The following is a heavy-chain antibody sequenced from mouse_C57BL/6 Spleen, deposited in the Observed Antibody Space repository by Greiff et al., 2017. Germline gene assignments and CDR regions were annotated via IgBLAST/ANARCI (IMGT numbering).Heavy chain of an antibody. CDR3: VRDHDYDGYFDV. CDR2: IRSKSSNYAT. D-gene: IGHD2-4*01. Sequence: DAGGGLVQPKGSLKLSCAASGFTFNTYAMHWVRQAPGKGLEWVARIRSKSSNYATYYADSVKDRFTISRDDSQSMLYLQMNNLKTEDTAMYYCVRDHDYDGYFDVWGTGTTVTVSS. V-gene: IGHV10-3*01. J-gene: IGHJ1*03. CDR1: GFTFNTYA.